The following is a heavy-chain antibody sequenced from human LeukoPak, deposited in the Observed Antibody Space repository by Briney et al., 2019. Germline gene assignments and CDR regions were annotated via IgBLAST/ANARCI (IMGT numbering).Heavy chain of an antibody. CDR2: IYPGTADI. CDR1: GYSFASYW. CDR3: ARHLRRITTSPPS. Sequence: GESLKISCKGSGYSFASYWIAWVRQMPGKGLEWMGVIYPGTADITYSPSFQGQVTISADKSVSTAYLHWSSLKASDTAIYYCARHLRRITTSPPSRGKGPLATVSP. V-gene: IGHV5-51*01. D-gene: IGHD5-24*01. J-gene: IGHJ4*02.